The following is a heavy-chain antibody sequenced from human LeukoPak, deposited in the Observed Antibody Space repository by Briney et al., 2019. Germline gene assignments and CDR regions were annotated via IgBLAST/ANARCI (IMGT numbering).Heavy chain of an antibody. D-gene: IGHD3-3*02. J-gene: IGHJ6*03. V-gene: IGHV4-34*01. CDR1: GGSFSGYY. CDR2: INHSGST. Sequence: PSETLSLTCAVYGGSFSGYYWSWIRQPPGKGLEWIGEINHSGSTNYNPSLKSRVTISVDTSKNQFSLKLSSVTAADTAVYYCARRKHLIRYYYMDVWGKGTTVTVSS. CDR3: ARRKHLIRYYYMDV.